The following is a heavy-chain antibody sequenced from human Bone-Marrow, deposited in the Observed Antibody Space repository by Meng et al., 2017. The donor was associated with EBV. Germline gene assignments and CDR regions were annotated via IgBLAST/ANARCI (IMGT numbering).Heavy chain of an antibody. V-gene: IGHV3-21*01. CDR1: GFTFSSYS. CDR3: ARDPRGYSGYDTNPDY. D-gene: IGHD5-12*01. CDR2: ISSSSSYI. J-gene: IGHJ4*02. Sequence: EVQLVESGGXLVKPGGSLXLSCAASGFTFSSYSMNWVRQAPGKGLEWVSSISSSSSYIYYADSVKGRFIISRDNAKNSLYLQMNSLRAEDTAVYYCARDPRGYSGYDTNPDYWGQGPLGTVSS.